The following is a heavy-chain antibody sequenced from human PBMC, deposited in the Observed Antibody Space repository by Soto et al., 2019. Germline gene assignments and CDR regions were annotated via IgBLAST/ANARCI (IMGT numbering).Heavy chain of an antibody. CDR1: GFTFDDYA. CDR2: ISWNSGSI. D-gene: IGHD3-3*01. CDR3: QKDNRLCGAIFVFDY. Sequence: GGSLRLSCAASGFTFDDYAMHGVRQAPGKGLEWVSGISWNSGSIGYADSVKGRFTISRDNAKNSLYLQMNSLRAEDTALYYRQKDNRLCGAIFVFDYWGNGSPVTVS. J-gene: IGHJ4*01. V-gene: IGHV3-9*01.